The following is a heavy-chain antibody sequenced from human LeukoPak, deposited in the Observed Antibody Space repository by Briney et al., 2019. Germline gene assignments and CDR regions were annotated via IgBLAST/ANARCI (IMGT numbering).Heavy chain of an antibody. J-gene: IGHJ3*02. CDR2: ISAYNGNT. CDR1: GYTFTSYG. V-gene: IGHV1-18*01. Sequence: ASVEVSCKASGYTFTSYGISWVRQAPGQGLEWMGWISAYNGNTNYAQKLQGRVTMTTDTSTSTAYMELRSLRSDDTAVYYCAREQQQRGAFDIWGQGTMVTVSS. D-gene: IGHD6-13*01. CDR3: AREQQQRGAFDI.